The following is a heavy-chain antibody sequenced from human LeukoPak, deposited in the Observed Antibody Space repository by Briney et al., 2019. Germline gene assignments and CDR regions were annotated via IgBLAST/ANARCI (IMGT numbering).Heavy chain of an antibody. D-gene: IGHD3-10*01. Sequence: SETLFLTCTVSGGSISSYYWSWIRQPPGKGLEWIGYIYYSGSTNYNPSLKSRVTISVDTSKNQFSLKLSSVTAADTAVYYCARAPFGFGELIGFFDYWGQGTLVTVSS. CDR1: GGSISSYY. CDR3: ARAPFGFGELIGFFDY. J-gene: IGHJ4*02. CDR2: IYYSGST. V-gene: IGHV4-59*01.